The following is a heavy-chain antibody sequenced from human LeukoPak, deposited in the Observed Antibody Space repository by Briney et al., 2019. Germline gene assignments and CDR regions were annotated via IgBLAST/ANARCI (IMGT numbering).Heavy chain of an antibody. V-gene: IGHV3-64*05. Sequence: ARGSLRLSCSASGFAFSRYGMHWVRQAPGKGLEYVSSISSSGGSTNYADSVKGRFTISRDNSKNTLYVDMSSLRPEDTAVYYCVKDRGGDSVFDYWGQGTLVTVSS. CDR3: VKDRGGDSVFDY. J-gene: IGHJ4*02. CDR1: GFAFSRYG. CDR2: ISSSGGST. D-gene: IGHD4-17*01.